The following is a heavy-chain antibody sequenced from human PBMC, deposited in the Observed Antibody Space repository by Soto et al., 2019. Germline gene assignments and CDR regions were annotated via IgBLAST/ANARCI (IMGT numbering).Heavy chain of an antibody. V-gene: IGHV1-69*13. CDR3: ARDIDYDSSGYYYSFRY. CDR2: IIPIFGTA. D-gene: IGHD3-22*01. CDR1: GGTFSSYA. J-gene: IGHJ4*02. Sequence: GASVKVSCKASGGTFSSYAISWVRQAPGQGLEWMGGIIPIFGTANYAQKFQGRVTITADESTSTAYMELSSLRSEDTAVYYCARDIDYDSSGYYYSFRYWGQGTLVTVSS.